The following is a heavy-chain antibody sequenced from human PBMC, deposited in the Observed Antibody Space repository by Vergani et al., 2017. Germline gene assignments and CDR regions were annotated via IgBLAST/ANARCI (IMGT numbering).Heavy chain of an antibody. V-gene: IGHV3-33*08. Sequence: VRLLQSGGGLVQPGGSRRLACVGSGFNFKSYAMSWVRQAPGKGLEWVAVTWYDGNNKQYADSVKGRFTISRDNSKNTLYLQMNSLRVEDTAVYYCGRGSDNYNWGQGTLVTVSS. CDR2: TWYDGNNK. J-gene: IGHJ4*02. CDR1: GFNFKSYA. CDR3: GRGSDNYN. D-gene: IGHD5-24*01.